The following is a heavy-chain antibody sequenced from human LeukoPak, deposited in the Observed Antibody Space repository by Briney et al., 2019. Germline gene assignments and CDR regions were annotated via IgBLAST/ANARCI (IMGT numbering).Heavy chain of an antibody. CDR3: ARRAGYYYGSGSTPGVYSYYFDY. CDR1: GGSFSGYY. CDR2: INHSGST. D-gene: IGHD3-10*01. Sequence: ASETLSLTCAVYGGSFSGYYWSWIRQPPGKGLEWIGEINHSGSTNYNPSLKSRVTISVDTSKNQFSLKLSSVTAADTAVYYCARRAGYYYGSGSTPGVYSYYFDYWGQGTLVTVSS. V-gene: IGHV4-34*01. J-gene: IGHJ4*02.